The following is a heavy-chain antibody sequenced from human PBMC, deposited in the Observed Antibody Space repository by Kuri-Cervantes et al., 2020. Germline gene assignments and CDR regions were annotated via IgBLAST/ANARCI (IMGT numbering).Heavy chain of an antibody. V-gene: IGHV1-69*13. Sequence: SVKVSCKASGGTFSSYAIGWVRQAPGQGLEWMGGIIPIFGTANYAQKFQGRVTITADESTSTAYMELSSLRSEDTAVYYCARGRITMVQDQYWFDPWGQGTLVTVSS. CDR2: IIPIFGTA. CDR3: ARGRITMVQDQYWFDP. CDR1: GGTFSSYA. J-gene: IGHJ5*02. D-gene: IGHD3-10*01.